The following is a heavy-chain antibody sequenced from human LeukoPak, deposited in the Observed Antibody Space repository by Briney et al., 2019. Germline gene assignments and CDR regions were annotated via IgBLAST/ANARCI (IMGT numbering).Heavy chain of an antibody. J-gene: IGHJ6*03. Sequence: ASVKVSCKAANYRFTSYSISWVRQAPGQGLEWMGRISGYNGDTIYAQKFQGRLTMTTDTSTSTAYMELRSLRSDDTAVYYCATDRTDHLLSLYYMDVWGEGTVVTVSS. V-gene: IGHV1-18*01. CDR1: NYRFTSYS. CDR3: ATDRTDHLLSLYYMDV. D-gene: IGHD3-22*01. CDR2: ISGYNGDT.